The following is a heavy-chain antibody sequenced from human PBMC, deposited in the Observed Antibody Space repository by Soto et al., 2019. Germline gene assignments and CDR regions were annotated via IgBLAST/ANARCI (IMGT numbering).Heavy chain of an antibody. CDR2: ITSSGGNT. CDR1: GFTFSSYA. D-gene: IGHD3-3*01. CDR3: ARDGGVLRFLEWLPGADYYYYYGMDV. Sequence: GGSLRLSCAASGFTFSSYAMHWVRQAPGKGLEYVSAITSSGGNTDYASSVKGRFTISRDNSKNTLYLQMNSLRAEDTAVYYCARDGGVLRFLEWLPGADYYYYYGMDVWGQGTTVTVSS. J-gene: IGHJ6*02. V-gene: IGHV3-64*01.